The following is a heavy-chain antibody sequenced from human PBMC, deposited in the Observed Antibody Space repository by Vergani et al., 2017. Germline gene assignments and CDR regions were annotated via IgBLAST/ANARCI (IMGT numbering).Heavy chain of an antibody. CDR3: AKSPNFNNRPTDY. D-gene: IGHD1/OR15-1a*01. Sequence: EVQLLESGGGVVQPGGSLRLSCAASGFIFSSHAMTWVRQAQGKGLEWVSTISGSGASTYYADSVKGRFSISRDNSKNTLLLQMNSLRAKDTAVYYCAKSPNFNNRPTDYWGQGTLVTVSS. J-gene: IGHJ4*02. CDR2: ISGSGAST. CDR1: GFIFSSHA. V-gene: IGHV3-23*01.